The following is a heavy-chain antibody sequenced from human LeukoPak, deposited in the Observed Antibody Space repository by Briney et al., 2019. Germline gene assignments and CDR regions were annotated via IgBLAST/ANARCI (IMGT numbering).Heavy chain of an antibody. CDR2: INPNSGGT. CDR3: ARDRRPWELRPSVFDY. CDR1: GYTFTGYY. D-gene: IGHD1-26*01. V-gene: IGHV1-2*02. Sequence: ASVKVSCKASGYTFTGYYMHWVRQAPGQGLEWMGWINPNSGGTNYAQKLQGRVTMTTDTSTSTAYMELRSLRSDDTAVYYCARDRRPWELRPSVFDYWGQGTLVTVSS. J-gene: IGHJ4*02.